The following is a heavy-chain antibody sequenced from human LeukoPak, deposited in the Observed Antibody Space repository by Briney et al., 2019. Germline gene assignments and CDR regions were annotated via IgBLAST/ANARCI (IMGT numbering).Heavy chain of an antibody. CDR3: VRHAQMVRGSAWFDP. Sequence: SETLSLTCSVSGGTISSSTYYWGWIRQPPGKGLEWIGRIYYSGSTYYNPSLKSRVTISVDTSKNHLSLKLSSVTAADTAVYYCVRHAQMVRGSAWFDPWGQGTLVTVSS. D-gene: IGHD3-10*01. V-gene: IGHV4-39*01. CDR2: IYYSGST. J-gene: IGHJ5*02. CDR1: GGTISSSTYY.